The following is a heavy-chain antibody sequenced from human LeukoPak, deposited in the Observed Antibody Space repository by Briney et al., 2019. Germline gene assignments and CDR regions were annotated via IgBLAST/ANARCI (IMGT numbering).Heavy chain of an antibody. J-gene: IGHJ3*02. CDR2: ISGSGGST. D-gene: IGHD6-13*01. V-gene: IGHV3-23*01. CDR1: GFTFSSYA. Sequence: GGSLRLSCAASGFTFSSYAMSWVRQAPGKGLEWVSAISGSGGSTYYADSVKGRFTISRDNSKNTLYPQMNSLRAEDTAVYYCAKDREQQLARDASDIWGQGTMVAVSS. CDR3: AKDREQQLARDASDI.